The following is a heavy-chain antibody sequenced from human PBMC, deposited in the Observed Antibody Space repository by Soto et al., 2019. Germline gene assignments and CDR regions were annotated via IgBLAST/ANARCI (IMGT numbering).Heavy chain of an antibody. J-gene: IGHJ6*02. Sequence: GGSLRLSCGACGFTITDYYMSWIRQAPGKGLEWVSHISSVGTTTYYADSVKGRFSISMNNAKNSLYLQMNSLRAEDTAVYYCARDQEGSGSHWLGYNYYAMDVWGQGTTVTVSS. CDR2: ISSVGTTT. D-gene: IGHD3-10*01. CDR3: ARDQEGSGSHWLGYNYYAMDV. V-gene: IGHV3-11*01. CDR1: GFTITDYY.